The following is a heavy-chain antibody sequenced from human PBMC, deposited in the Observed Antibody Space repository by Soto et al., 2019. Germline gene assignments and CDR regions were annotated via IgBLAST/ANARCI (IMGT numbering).Heavy chain of an antibody. D-gene: IGHD1-26*01. Sequence: QVQLAESGGGLVKSGGSLTLSCSTSGFFFTDYVMSWIRQAPGKGLEWVSYISPSGDVTHYADSVKGRFTISRDNTKNSLFLQMSSLRDDDTAVYYCVRQLERRVGAASHWGQGTRVSVSS. V-gene: IGHV3-11*01. J-gene: IGHJ4*02. CDR2: ISPSGDVT. CDR1: GFFFTDYV. CDR3: VRQLERRVGAASH.